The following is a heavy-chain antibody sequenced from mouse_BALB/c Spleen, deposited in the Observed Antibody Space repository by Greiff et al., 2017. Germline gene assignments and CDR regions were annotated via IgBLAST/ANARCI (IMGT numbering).Heavy chain of an antibody. V-gene: IGHV14-1*02. CDR2: IDPENGNT. CDR1: GFNIKDYY. J-gene: IGHJ2*01. CDR3: ARGSSYFDY. Sequence: VHVKQSGAELVRPGALVKLSCKASGFNIKDYYMHWVKQRPEQGLEWIGWIDPENGNTIYDPKFQGKASITADTSSNTAYLQLSSLTSEDTAVYYCARGSSYFDYWGQGTTLTVSS.